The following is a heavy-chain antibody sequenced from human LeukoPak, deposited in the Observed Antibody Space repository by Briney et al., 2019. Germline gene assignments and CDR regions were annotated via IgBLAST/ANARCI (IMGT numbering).Heavy chain of an antibody. CDR2: IYSGGST. CDR3: ARGAYDSSGTFDF. J-gene: IGHJ4*02. Sequence: GGSLRLSCAASGFTVSSNYMSWVRQAPGKGLEWVSVIYSGGSTYYADSVKGRFTISRDNAKNSLYLQMNSLRAEDTALYYCARGAYDSSGTFDFWGQGTLVTVSS. CDR1: GFTVSSNY. V-gene: IGHV3-53*01. D-gene: IGHD3-22*01.